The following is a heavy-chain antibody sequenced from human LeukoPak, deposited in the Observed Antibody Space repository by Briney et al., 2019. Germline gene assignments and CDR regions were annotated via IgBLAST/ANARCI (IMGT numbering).Heavy chain of an antibody. CDR2: IYYSGST. CDR3: ARGNLYEGWFDP. CDR1: GGSISSGGYY. J-gene: IGHJ5*02. V-gene: IGHV4-31*03. D-gene: IGHD3-3*01. Sequence: PSETLSLTCTVSGGSISSGGYYWSWIRQHPGKGLEWIGYIYYSGSTYYNPSLKSRVTISVDTSKNQFSLKLSSVTAADTAVYYCARGNLYEGWFDPWGQGTLVTVSS.